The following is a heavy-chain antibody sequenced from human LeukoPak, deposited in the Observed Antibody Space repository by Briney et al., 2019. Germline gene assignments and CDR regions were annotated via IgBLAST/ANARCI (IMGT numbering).Heavy chain of an antibody. V-gene: IGHV4-59*01. CDR1: GGSISSYY. Sequence: SETLSFTCTVSGGSISSYYWSWIRQAPGKGLEWIGYIYYGGSTNYNPFLKSGVTISVDTSKNQFSLKLSSVTAADTAVYYCARGVKRTHYGDYVVGWFDPWGQGTLVTVSS. D-gene: IGHD4-17*01. CDR3: ARGVKRTHYGDYVVGWFDP. J-gene: IGHJ5*02. CDR2: IYYGGST.